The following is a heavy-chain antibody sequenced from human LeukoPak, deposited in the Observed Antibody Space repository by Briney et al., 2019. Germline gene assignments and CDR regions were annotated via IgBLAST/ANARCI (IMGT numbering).Heavy chain of an antibody. Sequence: GGSLRLSCAASGFTFSGYSMNWVRLAPGKGLEWVSSISGSSGSIYYADSVKGRFTISRDNAKNPLDLQMNSLRAEDTAVYYCARANPPAISFFDWWGQGALVSVSS. CDR2: ISGSSGSI. CDR3: ARANPPAISFFDW. J-gene: IGHJ4*02. V-gene: IGHV3-21*01. D-gene: IGHD3-9*01. CDR1: GFTFSGYS.